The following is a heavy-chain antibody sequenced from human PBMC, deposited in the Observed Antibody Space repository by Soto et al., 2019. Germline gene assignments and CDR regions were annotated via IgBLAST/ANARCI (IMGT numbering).Heavy chain of an antibody. CDR2: ISAYNGNT. D-gene: IGHD1-20*01. Sequence: ASVKVSCKASGYTFASYAISWIRQAPGQGLEWMGRISAYNGNTNYAQKLQGRVTMTTDTSTSTAYMEVRSLRSEDTAVYYCARESEGIHLRGYFDYWGQGTLVTVS. CDR3: ARESEGIHLRGYFDY. V-gene: IGHV1-18*01. CDR1: GYTFASYA. J-gene: IGHJ4*02.